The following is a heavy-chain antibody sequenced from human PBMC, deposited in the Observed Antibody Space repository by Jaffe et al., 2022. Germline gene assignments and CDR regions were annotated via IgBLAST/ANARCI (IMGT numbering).Heavy chain of an antibody. CDR3: ARQSTVVTGPFDY. CDR2: IIPILGIA. CDR1: GGTFSSYT. D-gene: IGHD4-17*01. J-gene: IGHJ4*02. V-gene: IGHV1-69*02. Sequence: QVQLVQSGAEVKKPGSSVKVSCKASGGTFSSYTISWVRQAPGQGLEWMGRIIPILGIANYAQKFQGRVTITADKSTSTAYMELSSLRSEDTAVYYCARQSTVVTGPFDYWGQGTLVTVSS.